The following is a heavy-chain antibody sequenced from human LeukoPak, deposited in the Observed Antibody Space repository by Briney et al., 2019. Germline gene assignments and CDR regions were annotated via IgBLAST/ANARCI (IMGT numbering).Heavy chain of an antibody. V-gene: IGHV3-7*01. CDR2: INQGGSDK. D-gene: IGHD1-14*01. Sequence: GGSLRLSCAASGFTFSGHWMIWVRQAPGKGLEWVANINQGGSDKYYVDSVKGRFTISRDNANDLLYLQMNSLRGEDTAVYYCTRDRSRAEDDWGQGTLVTVSS. CDR3: TRDRSRAEDD. J-gene: IGHJ4*02. CDR1: GFTFSGHW.